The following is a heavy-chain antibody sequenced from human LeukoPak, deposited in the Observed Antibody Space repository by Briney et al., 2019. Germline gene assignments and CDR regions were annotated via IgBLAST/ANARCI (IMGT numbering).Heavy chain of an antibody. Sequence: SETLSLTCAVSGYSISSGYYWGWIRQPPGKGLEWIGSIYHSGSTYYNPSLKSRVTISVDTSKNQFSLKLSSVTAADTAVYYCASALTTKVNAFDIWGQGTMVTVSS. J-gene: IGHJ3*02. V-gene: IGHV4-38-2*01. CDR1: GYSISSGYY. CDR3: ASALTTKVNAFDI. D-gene: IGHD4-11*01. CDR2: IYHSGST.